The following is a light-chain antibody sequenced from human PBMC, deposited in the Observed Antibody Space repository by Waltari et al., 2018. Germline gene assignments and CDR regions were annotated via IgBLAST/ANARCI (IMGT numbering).Light chain of an antibody. CDR1: QSVLFIPNNKNY. V-gene: IGKV4-1*01. Sequence: DIVMTQSPDSLAVSLGERVTINCKTSQSVLFIPNNKNYLSWYQQKPGQPPSLLIYWTSTRKSGVPDRFRGSGSGTDFTLTISSLQPEDVAVYFCQQYYSTPPTFGGGTRVEIK. CDR3: QQYYSTPPT. CDR2: WTS. J-gene: IGKJ4*01.